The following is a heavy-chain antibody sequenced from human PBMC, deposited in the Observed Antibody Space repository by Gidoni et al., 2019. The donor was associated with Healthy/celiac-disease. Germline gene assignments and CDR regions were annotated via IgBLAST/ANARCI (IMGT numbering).Heavy chain of an antibody. Sequence: EVQLVESGGGLVQPGGSLGLAGAASGFTFSRYAMSWVRQAPGKGLGWVSAISGSGGRTYYADDVKGRFTISRDNSKNTLYLQMNSLRAEDTAVYYCAKVSIAVAGGGNWFDPWGQGTLVTVSS. CDR2: ISGSGGRT. J-gene: IGHJ5*02. D-gene: IGHD6-19*01. CDR3: AKVSIAVAGGGNWFDP. V-gene: IGHV3-23*04. CDR1: GFTFSRYA.